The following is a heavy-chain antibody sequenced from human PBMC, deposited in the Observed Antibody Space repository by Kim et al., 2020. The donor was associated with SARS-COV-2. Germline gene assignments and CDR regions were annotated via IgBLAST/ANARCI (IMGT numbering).Heavy chain of an antibody. CDR1: GGSISSYY. CDR2: IYYSGST. Sequence: SETLSLTCTVSGGSISSYYWSWIRQPPGKGLEWIGYIYYSGSTNYNPSLKSRVTISVDTSKNQFSLKLSSVTAADTAVYYCARGVYKRPWDYWGQGTLVTVSS. CDR3: ARGVYKRPWDY. J-gene: IGHJ4*02. D-gene: IGHD3-10*01. V-gene: IGHV4-59*01.